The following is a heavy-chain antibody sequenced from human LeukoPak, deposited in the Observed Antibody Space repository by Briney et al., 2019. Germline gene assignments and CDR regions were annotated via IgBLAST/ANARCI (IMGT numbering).Heavy chain of an antibody. J-gene: IGHJ4*02. CDR3: ARGTDMTPISGYYSFVY. CDR1: GGSFSGYY. CDR2: INHSGST. V-gene: IGHV4-34*01. D-gene: IGHD5-12*01. Sequence: SETLSLTCAVYGGSFSGYYWSWIRQPPGKGLEWIGEINHSGSTNYNPSLKSRVTISVDTSKNQFSLKLSSVTAADTAVYYCARGTDMTPISGYYSFVYWGQGTLVSVSS.